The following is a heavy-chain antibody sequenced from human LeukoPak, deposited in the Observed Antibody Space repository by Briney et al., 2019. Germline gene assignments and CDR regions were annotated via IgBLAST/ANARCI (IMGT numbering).Heavy chain of an antibody. CDR1: GFTFSDYY. J-gene: IGHJ4*02. D-gene: IGHD6-13*01. CDR2: ISGSSTYI. CDR3: ARDRGIAAAGTYSMNY. Sequence: AGGSLRLPCAASGFTFSDYYMNWVRQAPGKGLEWVSSISGSSTYIYYADSVKGRFTISRDNAKNSLFLQMNSLRAEDTAVYYCARDRGIAAAGTYSMNYWGQGTLVTVSS. V-gene: IGHV3-21*01.